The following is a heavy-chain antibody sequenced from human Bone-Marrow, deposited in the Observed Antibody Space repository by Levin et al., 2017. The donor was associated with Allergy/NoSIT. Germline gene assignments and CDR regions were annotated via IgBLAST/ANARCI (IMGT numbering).Heavy chain of an antibody. J-gene: IGHJ3*02. CDR2: IYSGCSS. CDR3: AVSELVGVTAGFDI. Sequence: GESLKISCIASGILVTTKYMTWVRQAPGKGLEWVSVIYSGCSSIYADSVQGRFIISRDKSTNTVFRQMNNLRGEDTAVYYCAVSELVGVTAGFDIWGQGTMVTVSS. V-gene: IGHV3-53*01. CDR1: GILVTTKY. D-gene: IGHD1-26*01.